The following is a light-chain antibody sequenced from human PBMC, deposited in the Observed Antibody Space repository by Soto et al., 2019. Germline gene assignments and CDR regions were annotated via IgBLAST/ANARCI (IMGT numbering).Light chain of an antibody. V-gene: IGKV1-5*03. CDR3: QQYDSFSWT. Sequence: DIQMTQSPSTLSASVGDRGSITCRASQSIGGWLAWYQQKPGKALILLIYQASSLESGVPSRFSGSGSGTEFTLTISSLQPDDFATYYCQQYDSFSWTFGQGTKVEI. J-gene: IGKJ1*01. CDR1: QSIGGW. CDR2: QAS.